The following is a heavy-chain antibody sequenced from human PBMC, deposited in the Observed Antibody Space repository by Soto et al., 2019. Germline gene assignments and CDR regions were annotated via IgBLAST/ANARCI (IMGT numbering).Heavy chain of an antibody. CDR2: ISYDGSNK. D-gene: IGHD2-15*01. Sequence: GGSLRLSCAASGFAFSSYGMHWVRQAPGKGLEWVAVISYDGSNKYYADSVKGRFTISRDNSKNTLYLQMNRLRAEDTAVYYCATWGILYLSFDHWGQGTLVTVSS. V-gene: IGHV3-30*03. CDR3: ATWGILYLSFDH. CDR1: GFAFSSYG. J-gene: IGHJ4*02.